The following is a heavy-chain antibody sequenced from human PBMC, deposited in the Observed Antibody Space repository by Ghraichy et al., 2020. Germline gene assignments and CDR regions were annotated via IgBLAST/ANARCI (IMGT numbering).Heavy chain of an antibody. Sequence: GESLNISCEASGFTLSSYGMHWVRQAPGKGLEWVAVIWADGTKEYYADSVKGRFAISRDNSKNRLYLQMNSLRTDDTAVYYCARGKGEDYKDAFDIWGQGTMVTVSS. D-gene: IGHD5-24*01. J-gene: IGHJ3*02. CDR3: ARGKGEDYKDAFDI. V-gene: IGHV3-33*01. CDR1: GFTLSSYG. CDR2: IWADGTKE.